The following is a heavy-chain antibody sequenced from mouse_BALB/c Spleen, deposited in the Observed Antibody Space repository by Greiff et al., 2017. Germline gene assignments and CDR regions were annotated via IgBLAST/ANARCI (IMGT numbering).Heavy chain of an antibody. CDR1: GFNIKDYY. Sequence: EVQLQQSGAELVRPGASVKLSCTASGFNIKDYYMHWVKQRPEQGLEWIGWIDPENGNTKYDPKVQGKASITSDTSSNTVYLQLSSLTSEDTAVYYCDAWYGKDSRFAYWGQGTMVTVSA. CDR3: DAWYGKDSRFAY. J-gene: IGHJ3*01. D-gene: IGHD2-10*02. V-gene: IGHV14-1*02. CDR2: IDPENGNT.